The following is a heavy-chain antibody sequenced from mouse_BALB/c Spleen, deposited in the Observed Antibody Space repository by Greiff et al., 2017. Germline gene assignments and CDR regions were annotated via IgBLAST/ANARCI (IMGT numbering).Heavy chain of an antibody. J-gene: IGHJ1*01. D-gene: IGHD2-1*01. CDR3: ARSEDGNYVWYFDV. CDR1: GYTFTSYT. V-gene: IGHV1-4*02. CDR2: INPSSGYT. Sequence: VKLMESAAELARPGASVKMSCKASGYTFTSYTMHWVKQRPGQGLEWIGYINPSSGYTEYNQKFKDKTTLTADKSSSTAYMQLSSLTSEDSAVYYCARSEDGNYVWYFDVWGAGTTVTVSS.